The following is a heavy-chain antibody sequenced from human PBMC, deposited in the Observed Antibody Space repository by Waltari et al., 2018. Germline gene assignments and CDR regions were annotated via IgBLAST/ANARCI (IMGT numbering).Heavy chain of an antibody. D-gene: IGHD6-19*01. J-gene: IGHJ4*02. V-gene: IGHV1-2*06. CDR3: ARVSHRGSSGFDY. Sequence: QVQLVQSGAEVKKPGASVKVSCKASGYTFTGYYMHWVRQAPGQGLEWMGRINPNSVGTNYAQKFQGRVTMTRDTSISTAYMELSRLRSDDTAVYYCARVSHRGSSGFDYWGQGTLVTVSS. CDR2: INPNSVGT. CDR1: GYTFTGYY.